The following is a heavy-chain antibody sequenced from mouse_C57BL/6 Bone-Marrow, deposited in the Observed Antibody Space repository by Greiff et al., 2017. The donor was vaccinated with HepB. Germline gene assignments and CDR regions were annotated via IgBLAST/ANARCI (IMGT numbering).Heavy chain of an antibody. J-gene: IGHJ3*01. D-gene: IGHD2-1*01. CDR2: IYPSDSET. V-gene: IGHV1-61*01. Sequence: QVQLQQPGAELVRPGSSVKLSCKASGYTFTSYWMDWVKQRPGQGLEWIGNIYPSDSETHYNQKFKDKATLTVDKSSSTAYMQLSSLTSEDSAVYYCASPRGNSVFSWFAYWGQGTLVTVSA. CDR3: ASPRGNSVFSWFAY. CDR1: GYTFTSYW.